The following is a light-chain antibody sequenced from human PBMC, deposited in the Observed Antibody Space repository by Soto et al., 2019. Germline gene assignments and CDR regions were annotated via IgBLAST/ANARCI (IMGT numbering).Light chain of an antibody. V-gene: IGKV3D-15*01. J-gene: IGKJ1*01. CDR1: QSVSSY. CDR2: DAS. CDR3: QQYDSFSVT. Sequence: EIVMTQSPATLSVSPGERATLSCRASQSVSSYLAWYQQKPGQAPRLLIYDASNRATGIPARFSGSGSGTDFTLTISSLQPEDFATYYCQQYDSFSVTFGQGTKVDNK.